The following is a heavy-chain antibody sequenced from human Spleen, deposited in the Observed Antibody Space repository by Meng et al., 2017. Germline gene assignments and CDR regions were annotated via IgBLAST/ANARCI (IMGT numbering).Heavy chain of an antibody. CDR2: IKSKPDGETI. CDR3: SGHIDY. J-gene: IGHJ4*02. Sequence: EVQLVESGLGLVQPGGSLKFSCAASEFTFSRSCMHWVCQVPGKRLEWVGRIKSKPDGETIAYAAPVKGRFTISRDDSKNTVYLQMNSLKSEDTAVYYCSGHIDYWGQGTLVTVSS. CDR1: EFTFSRSC. V-gene: IGHV3-15*01. D-gene: IGHD5-12*01.